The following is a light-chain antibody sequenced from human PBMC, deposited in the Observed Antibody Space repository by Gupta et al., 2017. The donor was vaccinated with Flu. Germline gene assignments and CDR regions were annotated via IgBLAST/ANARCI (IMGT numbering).Light chain of an antibody. CDR3: LLYYGGAQV. Sequence: QTVVTQEPSLTVSPGGTVTLTCASSTGAVTSGYYPNWFQQKPGQAPRALIYSTSNTHSWTPARFSGSLLGGKAALTLSSVQPEDEAEYYCLLYYGGAQVFGGGTKLTVL. V-gene: IGLV7-43*01. J-gene: IGLJ2*01. CDR1: TGAVTSGYY. CDR2: STS.